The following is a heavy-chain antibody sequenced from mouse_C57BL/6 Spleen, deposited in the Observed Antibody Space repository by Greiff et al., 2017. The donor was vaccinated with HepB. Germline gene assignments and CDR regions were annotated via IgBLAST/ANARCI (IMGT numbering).Heavy chain of an antibody. V-gene: IGHV5-4*03. CDR2: ISDGGSYT. D-gene: IGHD2-1*01. J-gene: IGHJ2*01. CDR1: GFTFSSYA. CDR3: ARDSNGNYYFDY. Sequence: EVKVVESGGGLVKPGGSLKLSCAASGFTFSSYAMSWVRQTPEKRLEWVATISDGGSYTYYPDNVKGRFTISRDNAKNNLYLQMSHLKSEDTAMYYCARDSNGNYYFDYWGQGTTLTVSS.